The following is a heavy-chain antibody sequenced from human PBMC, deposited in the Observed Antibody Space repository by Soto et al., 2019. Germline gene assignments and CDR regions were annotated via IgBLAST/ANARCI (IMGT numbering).Heavy chain of an antibody. J-gene: IGHJ3*02. CDR1: GFTFSDYY. CDR3: ARSIAARDAFDI. D-gene: IGHD6-6*01. CDR2: ISSSSSYT. Sequence: QVQLVESGGGLVKPGGSLRLSCAASGFTFSDYYMSWIRQAPGKGLEWVSYISSSSSYTNYADSVKGRFTISRDNAKNSLYLQMNSLRAEDTAVYYCARSIAARDAFDIWGQGTMVTVSS. V-gene: IGHV3-11*06.